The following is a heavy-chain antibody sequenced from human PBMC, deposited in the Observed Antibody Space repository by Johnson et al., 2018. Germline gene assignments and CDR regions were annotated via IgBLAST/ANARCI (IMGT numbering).Heavy chain of an antibody. Sequence: VQLVQSGGGLVQPGRSLRLSCAASGFIFDDSAMHWVRQAPGKGLEWVSGISWNSGRIGYAESVKGRFTVSRDNAKNSLRLQMNSLRTEDTAFYYCAKDIERVAHYGIEVWGQGNTVIVSS. CDR3: AKDIERVAHYGIEV. CDR2: ISWNSGRI. J-gene: IGHJ6*02. V-gene: IGHV3-9*01. D-gene: IGHD2-15*01. CDR1: GFIFDDSA.